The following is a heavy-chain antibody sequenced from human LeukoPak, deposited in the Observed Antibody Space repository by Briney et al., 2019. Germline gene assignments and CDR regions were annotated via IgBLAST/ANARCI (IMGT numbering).Heavy chain of an antibody. CDR3: ARRVWGSYRYTDFDY. D-gene: IGHD3-16*02. V-gene: IGHV4-34*01. CDR2: INHSGST. CDR1: GGSFSGYY. Sequence: SETLSLTCAVYGGSFSGYYWSWIRQPPGKGLEWIGEINHSGSTNYNPSLKSRVTLSVDTSKNQFSLTLSSVNAADTAVFYCARRVWGSYRYTDFDYWGQGTLVTVSS. J-gene: IGHJ4*02.